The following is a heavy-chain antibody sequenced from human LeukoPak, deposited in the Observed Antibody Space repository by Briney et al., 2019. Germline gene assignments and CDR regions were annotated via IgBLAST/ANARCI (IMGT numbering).Heavy chain of an antibody. V-gene: IGHV3-20*01. Sequence: GGSLRLSCAASGFTFDDYGMSWVRQAPGKGLEWVSGINWNGGSTGYADSVKGRFTISRDNAKNSLYLQMNSLRAEDTALYHCARGGGNWGSPAFDIWGQGTMVTVSS. J-gene: IGHJ3*02. CDR2: INWNGGST. D-gene: IGHD7-27*01. CDR1: GFTFDDYG. CDR3: ARGGGNWGSPAFDI.